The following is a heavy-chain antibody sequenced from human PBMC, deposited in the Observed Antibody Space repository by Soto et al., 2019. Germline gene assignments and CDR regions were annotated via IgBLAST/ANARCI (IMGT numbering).Heavy chain of an antibody. Sequence: ASVKVSCKASGYTFTSYAMHWVRQAPGQRLEWMGWINAGNGNTKYSQKFQGRVTITRDTSASTAYMELSSLRSEDTAVYNHPPRPGSHGSSSWYYFDYWGQGTLVTVSS. CDR2: INAGNGNT. CDR3: PPRPGSHGSSSWYYFDY. J-gene: IGHJ4*02. D-gene: IGHD6-13*01. V-gene: IGHV1-3*01. CDR1: GYTFTSYA.